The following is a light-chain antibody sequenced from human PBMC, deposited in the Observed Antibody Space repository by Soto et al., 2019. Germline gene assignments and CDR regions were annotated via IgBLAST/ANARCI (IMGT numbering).Light chain of an antibody. Sequence: QSVLTQPPSVSAAPGQKVTISCSGSSSNVWSHYVSWYQQLPGTAPKLLIYDNNKRPSGIPDRFSGSKSGTSATLGITGLQTGDEADYYCGTWDSSLSAGVFGGGTKLTVL. CDR2: DNN. CDR1: SSNVWSHY. CDR3: GTWDSSLSAGV. J-gene: IGLJ2*01. V-gene: IGLV1-51*01.